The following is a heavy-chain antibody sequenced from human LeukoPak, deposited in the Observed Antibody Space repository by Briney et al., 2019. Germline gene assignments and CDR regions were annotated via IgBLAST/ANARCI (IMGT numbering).Heavy chain of an antibody. V-gene: IGHV3-13*01. Sequence: GGSLRLSCAASGFTFSSYDMHWVRQATGKGLEWVSAIGTAGDTYYPGSVKGRFTISRENAENSLYLQMNSLRAGDTAVYYCARGFSGGDKEDLGWFDPWGQGTLVTVSS. CDR3: ARGFSGGDKEDLGWFDP. D-gene: IGHD2-21*02. J-gene: IGHJ5*02. CDR1: GFTFSSYD. CDR2: IGTAGDT.